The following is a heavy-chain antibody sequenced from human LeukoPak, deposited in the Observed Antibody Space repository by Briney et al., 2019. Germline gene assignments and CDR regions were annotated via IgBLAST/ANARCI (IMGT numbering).Heavy chain of an antibody. CDR3: ATDRHSYGYFSFGY. Sequence: ASVKVSCKVSGYTLIELSMHWVRQAPGKGLEWMGGFDPEDGETIYAQKFQGRVTMTEDTSTDTAYMELSSLRSEDTAVYYCATDRHSYGYFSFGYWGQGTLVTVSS. J-gene: IGHJ4*02. D-gene: IGHD5-18*01. CDR2: FDPEDGET. V-gene: IGHV1-24*01. CDR1: GYTLIELS.